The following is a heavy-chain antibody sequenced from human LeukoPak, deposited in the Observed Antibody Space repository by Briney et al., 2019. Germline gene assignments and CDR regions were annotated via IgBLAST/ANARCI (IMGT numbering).Heavy chain of an antibody. Sequence: GGSLRLSCAASGFTFSSYSMNWVRQAPGKGLEWVSYISSSSTIYYADSVKGRFTISRDNAKNSLYLQMNSLRAEDTAVYYCAREFKQQLVPDYWGQGTLVTVSS. CDR2: ISSSSTI. CDR1: GFTFSSYS. J-gene: IGHJ4*02. V-gene: IGHV3-48*01. CDR3: AREFKQQLVPDY. D-gene: IGHD6-6*01.